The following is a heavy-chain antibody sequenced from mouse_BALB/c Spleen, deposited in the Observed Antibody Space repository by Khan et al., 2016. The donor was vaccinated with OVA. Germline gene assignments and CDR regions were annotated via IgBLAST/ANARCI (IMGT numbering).Heavy chain of an antibody. V-gene: IGHV1-22*01. CDR3: AIRDYYAYFWFFDV. J-gene: IGHJ1*01. D-gene: IGHD1-2*01. Sequence: EVQLQQSGPELVKPGASVKISCKTSGYTFTEYTMHWVKQSHGKGLEWIGRINPNNGGTNYNQKFKGKATLTVDTSSPTAYMEIRSLTSEDSAVYYCAIRDYYAYFWFFDVWGAGTTVTVSS. CDR2: INPNNGGT. CDR1: GYTFTEYT.